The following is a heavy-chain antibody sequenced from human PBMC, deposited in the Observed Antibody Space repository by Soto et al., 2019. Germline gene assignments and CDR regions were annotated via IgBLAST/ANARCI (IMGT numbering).Heavy chain of an antibody. D-gene: IGHD3-9*01. Sequence: GASVKVSCKASGYTFTTYVVHWVRQAPGQRLEWMGWINAGNGNTKYSQKFQGRVTITRETSASTAYMELSSLRSEDTAVYYCARDLVILTGPEYYFDNWGQGTLVTVSS. CDR1: GYTFTTYV. V-gene: IGHV1-3*01. J-gene: IGHJ4*02. CDR2: INAGNGNT. CDR3: ARDLVILTGPEYYFDN.